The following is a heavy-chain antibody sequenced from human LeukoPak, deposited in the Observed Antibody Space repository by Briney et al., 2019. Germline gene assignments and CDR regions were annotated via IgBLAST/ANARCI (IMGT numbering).Heavy chain of an antibody. D-gene: IGHD3-22*01. Sequence: PGGSLRLSCAASGFTFSSYAMSWVRQAPGKGLEWVSAISGSGGSTYYADSVKGRFTISRDNSKNTLYLQMNSLRAEDTAVYYCAKDPTYYYDSSGYGVGAFDIWGQGTMVTVSS. J-gene: IGHJ3*02. V-gene: IGHV3-23*01. CDR1: GFTFSSYA. CDR2: ISGSGGST. CDR3: AKDPTYYYDSSGYGVGAFDI.